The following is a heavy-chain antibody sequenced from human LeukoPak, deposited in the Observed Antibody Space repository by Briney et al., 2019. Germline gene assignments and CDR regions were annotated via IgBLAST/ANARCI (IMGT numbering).Heavy chain of an antibody. CDR3: ARVAITFGGVIGIPDY. J-gene: IGHJ4*02. V-gene: IGHV1-2*06. CDR1: GYTFTGYY. D-gene: IGHD3-16*02. CDR2: INPNSGST. Sequence: ASVKVSCKASGYTFTGYYMHWVRQAPGQGLEWMGRINPNSGSTNYAQKFQGRVTMTRDTSISTAYMELSRLRSDDTAVYYCARVAITFGGVIGIPDYWGQGTLVTVSS.